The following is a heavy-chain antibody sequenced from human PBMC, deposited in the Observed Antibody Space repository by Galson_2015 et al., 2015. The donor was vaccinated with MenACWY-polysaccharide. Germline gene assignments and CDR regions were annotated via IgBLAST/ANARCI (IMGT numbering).Heavy chain of an antibody. Sequence: SLRLSCAASGFTFDSYAMGWVRQAPGKGLEWVSSIGGSGLTTFYAESVKGRFTISRDNAQNILSLQMNSLRADDTARYFCAKVTEMASSRRPFDVWGQGTMVTVSS. CDR1: GFTFDSYA. D-gene: IGHD5-24*01. CDR2: IGGSGLTT. V-gene: IGHV3-23*01. J-gene: IGHJ3*01. CDR3: AKVTEMASSRRPFDV.